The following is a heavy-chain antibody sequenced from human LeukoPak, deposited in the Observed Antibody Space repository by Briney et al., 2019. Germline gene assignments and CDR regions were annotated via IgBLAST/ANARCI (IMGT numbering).Heavy chain of an antibody. Sequence: SETLSLTCSVSGDSITGHYLTWTRQPPGNGLEWIGYISHIGSTNYNPSLKSRVTISVDTSKNQFSLKLTSVTAADTALYYCARETDSSGYYTPFDIWGQGTMVTVSS. CDR1: GDSITGHY. CDR2: ISHIGST. D-gene: IGHD3-22*01. V-gene: IGHV4-59*11. CDR3: ARETDSSGYYTPFDI. J-gene: IGHJ3*02.